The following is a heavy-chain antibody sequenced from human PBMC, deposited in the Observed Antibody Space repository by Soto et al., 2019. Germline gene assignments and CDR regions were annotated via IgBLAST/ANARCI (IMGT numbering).Heavy chain of an antibody. D-gene: IGHD2-21*02. Sequence: PSETLSLTCTVSGGSISSTSYYWGWIRQPPGKGLEWIGTIYYSGSTYHNPSLRSRVSISVDMSKNQFSLKLRSVTAADTAVYYCARTPRLAFCGGDCYPFDYWGQGTLVTVPQ. CDR1: GGSISSTSYY. CDR2: IYYSGST. J-gene: IGHJ4*02. CDR3: ARTPRLAFCGGDCYPFDY. V-gene: IGHV4-39*01.